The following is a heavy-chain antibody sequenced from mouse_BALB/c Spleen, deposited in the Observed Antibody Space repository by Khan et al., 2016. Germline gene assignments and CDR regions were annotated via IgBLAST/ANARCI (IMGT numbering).Heavy chain of an antibody. Sequence: VQLQQSGPELEKPGASVKISCKASGYSFTGYNMNWVRQNNGKSLEWIGNIDPYSGGTSYNQKFKGKATLTVDKSSSTAYMQLKSLTSEDSAVYYCTRSITTATSYFDYWGQGTTLTVSS. CDR1: GYSFTGYN. CDR2: IDPYSGGT. CDR3: TRSITTATSYFDY. V-gene: IGHV1-39*01. J-gene: IGHJ2*01. D-gene: IGHD1-2*01.